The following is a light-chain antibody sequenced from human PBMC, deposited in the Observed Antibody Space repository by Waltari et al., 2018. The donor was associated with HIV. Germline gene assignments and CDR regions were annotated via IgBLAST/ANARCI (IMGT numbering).Light chain of an antibody. Sequence: QSALTQPPSASGSPGQSVTISCTGTSSDLGAYNYASWYQQHPDKAPKLMIYDVSKRPSGVPDRFSGSKSGNTASLTVSGLQTEDEADYHCSSYAGSNNPYVFGTGTKVTVL. J-gene: IGLJ1*01. V-gene: IGLV2-8*01. CDR1: SSDLGAYNY. CDR3: SSYAGSNNPYV. CDR2: DVS.